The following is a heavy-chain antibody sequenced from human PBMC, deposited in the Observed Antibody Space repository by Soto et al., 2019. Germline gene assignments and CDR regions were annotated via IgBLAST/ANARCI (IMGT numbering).Heavy chain of an antibody. V-gene: IGHV3-11*06. CDR3: ARVLGATQFHFDY. CDR1: GFTFSDYY. Sequence: GGSLRLSCAASGFTFSDYYMSWIRQAPGKGLEWVSYISSSSSYTNYADSVKGRFTISRDNAKNSLYLQMNSLRAEDTAVYYCARVLGATQFHFDYWGQGTLVTV. CDR2: ISSSSSYT. J-gene: IGHJ4*02. D-gene: IGHD1-26*01.